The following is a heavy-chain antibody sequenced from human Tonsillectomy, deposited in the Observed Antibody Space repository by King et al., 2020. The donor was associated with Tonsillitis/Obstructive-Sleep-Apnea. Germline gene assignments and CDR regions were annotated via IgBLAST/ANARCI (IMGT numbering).Heavy chain of an antibody. D-gene: IGHD2-21*01. V-gene: IGHV1-18*01. CDR1: GYTFTSYG. J-gene: IGHJ6*03. Sequence: VQLVESGAEVKKPGASVKVSCKASGYTFTSYGISWVRQAPGQGLEWMGWISAYNGNTNYAQKLQGRVTMTTDTSTSTAYMELRSLRSDDTAVYYCARAGYCGGDCYSTTGGFYYYYMDVWGKGTTVTVSS. CDR2: ISAYNGNT. CDR3: ARAGYCGGDCYSTTGGFYYYYMDV.